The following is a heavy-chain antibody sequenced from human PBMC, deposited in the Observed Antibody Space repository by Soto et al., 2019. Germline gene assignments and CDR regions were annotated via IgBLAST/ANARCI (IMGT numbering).Heavy chain of an antibody. D-gene: IGHD3-3*01. V-gene: IGHV3-23*01. J-gene: IGHJ3*02. CDR2: ISGSGDST. CDR1: AFTFNNYA. Sequence: GGSLRLSCAASAFTFNNYAMSWVRQAPGKGLEWVSTISGSGDSTYYADSVKGRFTISRDNSKNTLYLQMNSLRAEDTAVYYCAKARITIFGVAPGGAFDIWGQGTMVTVSS. CDR3: AKARITIFGVAPGGAFDI.